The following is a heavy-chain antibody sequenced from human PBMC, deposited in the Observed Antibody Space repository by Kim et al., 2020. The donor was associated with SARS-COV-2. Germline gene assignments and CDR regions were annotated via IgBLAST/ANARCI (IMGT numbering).Heavy chain of an antibody. V-gene: IGHV3-48*03. CDR3: ARDPVYSNNAGYYYYYMDV. CDR2: ISSSGSTI. Sequence: GGSLRLSCAASGFTFSSYEMNWVRQAPGKGLEWVSYISSSGSTIYYADSVKGRFTISRDNAKNSLYLQMNSLRAEDTAVYYCARDPVYSNNAGYYYYYMDVWGKGTTVTVSS. J-gene: IGHJ6*03. CDR1: GFTFSSYE. D-gene: IGHD4-4*01.